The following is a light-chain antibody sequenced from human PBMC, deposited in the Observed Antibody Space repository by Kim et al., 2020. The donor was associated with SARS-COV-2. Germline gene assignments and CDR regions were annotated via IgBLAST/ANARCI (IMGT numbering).Light chain of an antibody. CDR2: DVT. CDR3: SSYTTKNTQV. CDR1: SSDVGNYKY. V-gene: IGLV2-14*03. J-gene: IGLJ2*01. Sequence: QSALTQPASVSGSPGQSITISCTGSSSDVGNYKYVSWYQQHPGKAPKLMIYDVTNRPSGVSNRFSGSKSGNTASLTISGLQTEDEADYYCSSYTTKNTQVFGGGTQLTVL.